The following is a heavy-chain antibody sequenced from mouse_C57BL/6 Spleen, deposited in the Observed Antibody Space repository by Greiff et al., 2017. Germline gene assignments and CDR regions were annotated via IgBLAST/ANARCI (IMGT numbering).Heavy chain of an antibody. CDR3: AMKGIYYGYEDAMDY. D-gene: IGHD2-2*01. V-gene: IGHV1-74*01. CDR1: GYTFTSYW. J-gene: IGHJ4*01. CDR2: IHPSDSDT. Sequence: QVQLKQPGAELVKPGASVKVSCKASGYTFTSYWMHWVKQRPGQGLEWIGRIHPSDSDTNYNQKFKGKATLTVDKSSSTAYMQLSSLTSEDSAVYYCAMKGIYYGYEDAMDYWGQGTSVTVSS.